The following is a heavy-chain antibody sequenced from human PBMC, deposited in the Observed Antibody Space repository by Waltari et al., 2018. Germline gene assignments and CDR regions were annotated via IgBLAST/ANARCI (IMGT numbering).Heavy chain of an antibody. CDR3: ARVSYSSSWYWNVVGGNYYMDV. J-gene: IGHJ6*03. CDR1: GYSISSGYY. V-gene: IGHV4-38-2*02. Sequence: QVQLQESGPGLVKPSETLSLTCTVSGYSISSGYYWGWIRQHPGKGREWIGSIYHSGSTYYNPSLKSRVTISVDTSKNQFSLKLSSVTAADTAVYYCARVSYSSSWYWNVVGGNYYMDVWGKGTTVTVSS. D-gene: IGHD6-13*01. CDR2: IYHSGST.